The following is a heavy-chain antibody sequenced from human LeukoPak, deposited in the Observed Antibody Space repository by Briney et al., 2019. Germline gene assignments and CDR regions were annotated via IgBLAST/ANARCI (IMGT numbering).Heavy chain of an antibody. J-gene: IGHJ4*02. CDR3: AEDVFTMVRGVLEY. CDR1: GFTFDDYA. CDR2: ISWNTGAI. V-gene: IGHV3-9*01. D-gene: IGHD3-10*01. Sequence: PGRSLRLSCAAYGFTFDDYAMHWVRQAPGKGLEWVSGISWNTGAIGYADSVKGRFTISRDNAKNSLYLQMNSLRAEDTAFYYCAEDVFTMVRGVLEYWGQGTLVTVSS.